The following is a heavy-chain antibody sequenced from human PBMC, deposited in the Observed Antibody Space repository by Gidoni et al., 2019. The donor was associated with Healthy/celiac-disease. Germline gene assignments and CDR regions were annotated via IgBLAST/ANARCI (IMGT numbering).Heavy chain of an antibody. V-gene: IGHV3-33*01. CDR2: IWDEGSNK. J-gene: IGHJ4*02. CDR3: AGYGTTGYFDY. D-gene: IGHD1-1*01. Sequence: QLQLVESLGCVVHPGRSLRLSSAASGFTFSSFGMHWFRQAPGKGLEWVAVIWDEGSNKYYEESVKGGVTISRDNYKNRLDLQMNSLRAEDTSEDYCAGYGTTGYFDYWGQGTLVTVSS. CDR1: GFTFSSFG.